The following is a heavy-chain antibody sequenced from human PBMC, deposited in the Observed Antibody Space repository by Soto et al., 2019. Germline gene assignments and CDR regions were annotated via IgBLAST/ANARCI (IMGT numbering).Heavy chain of an antibody. Sequence: GESLKISCEGSAYSFASYWIGWVRQMPGKDLEWMGIIYPGDSDTRYSPSFQRQVTISADKSLRAGCLQWNSQKATETALYSCARTRSFTFGFYYDGMGV. CDR3: ARTRSFTFGFYYDGMGV. J-gene: IGHJ6*01. V-gene: IGHV5-51*01. CDR1: AYSFASYW. CDR2: IYPGDSDT. D-gene: IGHD3-16*01.